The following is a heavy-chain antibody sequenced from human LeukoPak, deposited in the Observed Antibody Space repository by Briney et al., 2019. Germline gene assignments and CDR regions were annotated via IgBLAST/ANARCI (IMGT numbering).Heavy chain of an antibody. CDR3: ARVSTGGSPAFDY. J-gene: IGHJ4*02. CDR2: ISSSSSYI. V-gene: IGHV3-21*01. D-gene: IGHD3-16*01. CDR1: GFTFSSYR. Sequence: GGSLRLSCAASGFTFSSYRMNWVRQAPGKGLEWVSSISSSSSYIYYADSVKGRFTISRDNAKNSLYLQMNSLRAEDTAVYYCARVSTGGSPAFDYWGRGTVVTVPS.